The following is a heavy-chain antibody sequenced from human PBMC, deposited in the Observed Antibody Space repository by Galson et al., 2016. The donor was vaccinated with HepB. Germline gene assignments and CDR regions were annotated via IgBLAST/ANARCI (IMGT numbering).Heavy chain of an antibody. CDR3: ALARTHYSYYGMDV. Sequence: SETLSLTCTVSGGSTSSSDYYWGWIRQPPGKGLEWMGTIHYDGRTYHNPSLKSRVTISVDTSKNQFSLQMTSVTAADTAVYYCALARTHYSYYGMDVWGQGTTVTVSS. D-gene: IGHD1-1*01. CDR2: IHYDGRT. CDR1: GGSTSSSDYY. J-gene: IGHJ6*02. V-gene: IGHV4-39*01.